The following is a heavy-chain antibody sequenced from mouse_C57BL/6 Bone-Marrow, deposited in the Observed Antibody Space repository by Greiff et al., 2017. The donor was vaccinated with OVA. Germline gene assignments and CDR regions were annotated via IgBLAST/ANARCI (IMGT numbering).Heavy chain of an antibody. CDR1: GYTFTSYG. CDR2: IYPRSGNT. CDR3: ARGTLLRYSYWYFDG. Sequence: QVQLQQSGAELARPGASVKLSCKASGYTFTSYGISWVKQRTGQGLEWIGEIYPRSGNTYYNEKFKGKATLTADKSSSTAYMELRSLTSEDSAVYFCARGTLLRYSYWYFDGWGTGTTVTVSS. V-gene: IGHV1-81*01. J-gene: IGHJ1*03. D-gene: IGHD1-1*01.